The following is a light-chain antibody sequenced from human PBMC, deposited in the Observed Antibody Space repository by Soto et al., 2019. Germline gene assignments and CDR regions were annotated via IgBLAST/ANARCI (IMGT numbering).Light chain of an antibody. CDR1: SSNIGAGYD. CDR3: QSYDSSLSGSV. CDR2: GNS. Sequence: QSVLTQPPSVSGAPGQRATSSCTGGSSNIGAGYDVHWYQQLPGTAPKLLIYGNSNRPSGVPDRFSGSKSGTSASLAITGLQAEDEADYYCQSYDSSLSGSVFGGGTQLTVL. V-gene: IGLV1-40*01. J-gene: IGLJ3*02.